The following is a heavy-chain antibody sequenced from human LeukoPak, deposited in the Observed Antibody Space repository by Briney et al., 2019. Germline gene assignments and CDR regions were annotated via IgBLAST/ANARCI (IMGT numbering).Heavy chain of an antibody. CDR1: GGSISSGGYY. CDR2: IYYSGST. V-gene: IGHV4-31*03. CDR3: ASADGGGMDV. J-gene: IGHJ6*02. Sequence: PSETLSLTCTVSGGSISSGGYYWSWLRQHPGKGLEWIGYIYYSGSTYYNPSLKSRVTISVDTSKNQFSLKLSSVTAADTAVYYCASADGGGMDVWGQGTTVTVSS.